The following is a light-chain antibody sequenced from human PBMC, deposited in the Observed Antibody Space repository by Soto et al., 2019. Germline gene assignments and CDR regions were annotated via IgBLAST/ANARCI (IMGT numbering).Light chain of an antibody. V-gene: IGKV3-20*01. CDR3: QQYGSSPPWT. CDR2: GAS. Sequence: EIVLTQSPGTLSLSPGERATLSCRASQSFSNNYLAWYQQKPGQAPRLLIYGASRRATGIPDRFSGSGSGTDFTLPISRLEPEDFAVYYCQQYGSSPPWTFGRGTKVE. J-gene: IGKJ1*01. CDR1: QSFSNNY.